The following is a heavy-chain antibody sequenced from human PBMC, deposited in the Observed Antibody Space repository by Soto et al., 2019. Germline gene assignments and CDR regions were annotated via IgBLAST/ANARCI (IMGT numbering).Heavy chain of an antibody. CDR1: GYSFTSYW. J-gene: IGHJ6*02. Sequence: PGESLKISCKGSGYSFTSYWISWVRQMPGKGLEWMGRIDPSDSYTNYSPSFQGHVTISADKSISTAYLQWNSLKASDTAMYYCVRPGKGYYDSSGYSYYYYGMDVWGQGTKVTVSS. CDR2: IDPSDSYT. CDR3: VRPGKGYYDSSGYSYYYYGMDV. V-gene: IGHV5-10-1*01. D-gene: IGHD3-22*01.